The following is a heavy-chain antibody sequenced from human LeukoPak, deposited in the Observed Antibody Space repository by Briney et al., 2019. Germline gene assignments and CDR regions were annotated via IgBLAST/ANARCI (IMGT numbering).Heavy chain of an antibody. Sequence: PSETLSLTCAVSGYSISSGYYWGWIRQPPGKGLEWIGSIYHSGSTYYNPSLKSRVTISVDTSKNQFSLNLNSVTAADTAVYYCARPHSSGYSRDAFEIWGQGTMVTVSS. D-gene: IGHD3-22*01. CDR2: IYHSGST. J-gene: IGHJ3*02. CDR1: GYSISSGYY. V-gene: IGHV4-38-2*01. CDR3: ARPHSSGYSRDAFEI.